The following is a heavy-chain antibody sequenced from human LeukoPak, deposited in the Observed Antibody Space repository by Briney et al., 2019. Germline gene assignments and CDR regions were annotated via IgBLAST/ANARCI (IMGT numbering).Heavy chain of an antibody. D-gene: IGHD3-10*01. CDR1: GFPLSVYW. J-gene: IGHJ4*02. V-gene: IGHV3-7*01. CDR3: ARDRPGMGRLTGHY. CDR2: IRQDRGEK. Sequence: GGPLRLPRAACGFPLSVYWMIGVPEAPGKAVEGVAKIRQDRGEKYYGDSVKGRFTISRDNAKNPVYLQMSGLRLEDTAIYYCARDRPGMGRLTGHYWGQGTLVTVSS.